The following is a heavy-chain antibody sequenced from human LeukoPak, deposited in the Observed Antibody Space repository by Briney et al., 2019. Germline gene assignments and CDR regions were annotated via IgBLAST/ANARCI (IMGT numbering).Heavy chain of an antibody. V-gene: IGHV3-7*01. J-gene: IGHJ3*02. CDR3: ARDSSRGVVAARDKDAFDI. CDR1: GFTFSIYW. D-gene: IGHD2-15*01. CDR2: INQDESEK. Sequence: GGSLRLSCAASGFTFSIYWMTWVRQAPGRGLEWLANINQDESEKWYVDSVKGRFTISRDNAKDLLYLQMNSLRAEDTAVYYCARDSSRGVVAARDKDAFDIWGQGTMVTVSS.